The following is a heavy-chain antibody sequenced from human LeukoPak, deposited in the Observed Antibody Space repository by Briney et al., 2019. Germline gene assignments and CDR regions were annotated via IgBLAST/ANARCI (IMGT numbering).Heavy chain of an antibody. D-gene: IGHD3-16*01. V-gene: IGHV4-59*01. J-gene: IGHJ4*02. CDR1: GGSISSYY. CDR2: IYYSGST. Sequence: SETLSLTCTVSGGSISSYYWSWIRQPPGKGVEWIGYIYYSGSTNYNPSLKSRVTISVDTSKNQFSLKLSSVTAADTAVYYCARDSRFWGRYYFDYWGQGTLVTVSS. CDR3: ARDSRFWGRYYFDY.